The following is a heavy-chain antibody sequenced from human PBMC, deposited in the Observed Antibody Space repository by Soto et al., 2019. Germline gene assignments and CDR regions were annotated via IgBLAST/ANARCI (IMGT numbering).Heavy chain of an antibody. D-gene: IGHD3-10*01. Sequence: TLSLTCAVYSGSFSGYYWRWIRQPPGKGLEWFGEINHSGSTNYNASLKSRVTISVDTSKNQFYLKLSCVTAAEKAVYYCARARGWATAPSFFVSGIDVWGKGTTVTVSS. J-gene: IGHJ6*04. CDR2: INHSGST. V-gene: IGHV4-34*01. CDR1: SGSFSGYY. CDR3: ARARGWATAPSFFVSGIDV.